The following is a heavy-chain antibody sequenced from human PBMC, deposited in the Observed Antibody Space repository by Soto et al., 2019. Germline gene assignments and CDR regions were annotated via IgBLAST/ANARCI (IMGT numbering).Heavy chain of an antibody. CDR3: ASLGYCSSTGCYTDWFDP. Sequence: SETLSLTCAVSGGSISSSNWWSWVRQPPGKGLEWIGEIYHSGSTNYNPSLKSRVTISVDKSKNQFSLKLSSVTAADTAVYYCASLGYCSSTGCYTDWFDPWGQGTLVTVSS. V-gene: IGHV4-4*02. CDR1: GGSISSSNW. J-gene: IGHJ5*02. CDR2: IYHSGST. D-gene: IGHD2-2*02.